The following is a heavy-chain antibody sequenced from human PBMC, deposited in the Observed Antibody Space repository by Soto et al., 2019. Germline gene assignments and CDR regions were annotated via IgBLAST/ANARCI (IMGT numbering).Heavy chain of an antibody. D-gene: IGHD2-21*02. J-gene: IGHJ6*04. V-gene: IGHV1-69*13. CDR3: AIFRVTYSSYYYSGMDV. CDR1: GGTFSSYA. Sequence: GASVKVSCKASGGTFSSYAISWVRQAPGQGLEWMGGIIPIFGTANYAQKFQGRVTITADESTSTSYMELSSLRSEDTAVYYCAIFRVTYSSYYYSGMDVWGKGPRSPSPQ. CDR2: IIPIFGTA.